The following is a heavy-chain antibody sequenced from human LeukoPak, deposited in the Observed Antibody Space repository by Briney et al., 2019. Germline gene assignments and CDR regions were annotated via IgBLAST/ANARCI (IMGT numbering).Heavy chain of an antibody. Sequence: GGSLRLSCAASGFTFSNYAMSWVRQAPGKGLEWVAVISYDGSNKYYADSVKGRFTISRDNSKNTLYLQMNSLRAEDTAVYYCAKEPAFPGIAVAGGLRGGPFDYWGQGTLVTVSS. D-gene: IGHD6-19*01. V-gene: IGHV3-30*18. CDR1: GFTFSNYA. CDR3: AKEPAFPGIAVAGGLRGGPFDY. J-gene: IGHJ4*02. CDR2: ISYDGSNK.